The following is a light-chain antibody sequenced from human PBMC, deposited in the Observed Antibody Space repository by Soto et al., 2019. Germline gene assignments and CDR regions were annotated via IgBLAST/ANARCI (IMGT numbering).Light chain of an antibody. CDR3: QQYGSSPYT. Sequence: IVLTQSPATLSLSPGERATLSCVASQSVSSSYLAWYQQKPGLAPRLLIYDASSRATGIPDRFSGSGSGTDFTLTISRLEPEDFAVYYCQQYGSSPYTFGQGTKLEIK. CDR2: DAS. CDR1: QSVSSSY. V-gene: IGKV3D-20*01. J-gene: IGKJ2*01.